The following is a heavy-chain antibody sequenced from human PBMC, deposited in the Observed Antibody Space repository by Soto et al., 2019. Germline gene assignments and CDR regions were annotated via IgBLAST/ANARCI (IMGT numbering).Heavy chain of an antibody. V-gene: IGHV4-59*01. CDR3: ARDRKGSNGLTDY. D-gene: IGHD3-9*01. CDR1: GGSFSGYY. CDR2: IYYSGST. Sequence: SETLSLTCAVYGGSFSGYYWTWIRQPPGKGLEWIGFIYYSGSTNYNPSLQSRVTISLDTYKNQFSLNLSSVTAADTAMYYCARDRKGSNGLTDYWGQGALVTVSS. J-gene: IGHJ4*02.